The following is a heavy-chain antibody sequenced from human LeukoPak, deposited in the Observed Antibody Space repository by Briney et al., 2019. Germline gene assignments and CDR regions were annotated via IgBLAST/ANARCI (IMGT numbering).Heavy chain of an antibody. CDR3: AKDSLQQLEYYYYYGMDV. CDR1: GFTVSNKY. CDR2: LYNAGST. D-gene: IGHD6-13*01. Sequence: GGSLRLSCVASGFTVSNKYMSWVRQAPGKGLEWVSVLYNAGSTYYADSVKGRFTISRDNSKNTLYLQMYSLRAEDTAVYYCAKDSLQQLEYYYYYGMDVWGQGTTVTVSS. J-gene: IGHJ6*02. V-gene: IGHV3-53*01.